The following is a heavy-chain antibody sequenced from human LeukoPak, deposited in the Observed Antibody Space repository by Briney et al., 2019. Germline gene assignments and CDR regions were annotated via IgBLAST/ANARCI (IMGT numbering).Heavy chain of an antibody. Sequence: SETLSLTCTVSGGSISSYYWSWIRQPPGKGLEWIGYIYYSGSTYYSPSLKSRVTISVDTSKNQFSLKLSSVTAADTAVYYCARGRVNWFDPWGQGTLVTVSS. CDR3: ARGRVNWFDP. CDR1: GGSISSYY. D-gene: IGHD3-3*01. J-gene: IGHJ5*02. V-gene: IGHV4-59*12. CDR2: IYYSGST.